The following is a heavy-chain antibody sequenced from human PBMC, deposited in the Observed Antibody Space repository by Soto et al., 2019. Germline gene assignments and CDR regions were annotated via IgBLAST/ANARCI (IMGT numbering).Heavy chain of an antibody. V-gene: IGHV1-69*01. CDR2: IIPIFGTA. D-gene: IGHD3-10*01. J-gene: IGHJ6*01. Sequence: QVQLVQSGAEVKKPGSSVKVSCKASGGTFSSYAISWVRQAPGQGLEWMGGIIPIFGTANYAQKFQGRVTTTADESTSTAHMELSSLRSEDTAVYYCARDVLRVRGVDDGMDVWGQGTTVTVSS. CDR1: GGTFSSYA. CDR3: ARDVLRVRGVDDGMDV.